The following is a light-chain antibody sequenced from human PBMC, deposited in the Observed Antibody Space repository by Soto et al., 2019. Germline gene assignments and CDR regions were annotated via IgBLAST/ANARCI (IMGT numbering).Light chain of an antibody. J-gene: IGKJ4*01. V-gene: IGKV3-11*01. Sequence: EIVLTQSPATLSLSPGERATLSCRASESVSRYLAWYQQKPGQAPRLLMYDASNRATGIPARFSGSGSGTDFTLTISSLEPEDFAVYYCQQRSNWLFGGGTKVEIK. CDR2: DAS. CDR1: ESVSRY. CDR3: QQRSNWL.